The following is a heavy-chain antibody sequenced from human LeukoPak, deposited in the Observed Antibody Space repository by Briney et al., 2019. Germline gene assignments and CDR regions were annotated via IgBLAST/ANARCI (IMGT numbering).Heavy chain of an antibody. Sequence: GGSLRLSCAASGFTFNSYAMSWVRQPPGKGLEWVSIIYSGGDTYYADSVKGRFTISRDNSKNTVYLQMDSLRAEDTAVYYCASGTTVTTAFDCWGQGTLVTVSS. D-gene: IGHD4-17*01. V-gene: IGHV3-66*01. CDR2: IYSGGDT. CDR3: ASGTTVTTAFDC. CDR1: GFTFNSYA. J-gene: IGHJ4*02.